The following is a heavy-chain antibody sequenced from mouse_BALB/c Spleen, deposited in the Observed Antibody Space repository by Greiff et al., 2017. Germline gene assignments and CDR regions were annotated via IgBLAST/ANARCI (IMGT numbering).Heavy chain of an antibody. Sequence: VQLQQSGPELVKPGASVKMSCKASGYTFTSYVMHWVKQKPGQGLEWIGYINPYNDGTKYNEKFKGKATLTSDKSSSTAYMELSSLTSEDSAVYYCARSVGNYPYYAMDYWGQGTSVTVSS. CDR3: ARSVGNYPYYAMDY. CDR1: GYTFTSYV. J-gene: IGHJ4*01. CDR2: INPYNDGT. D-gene: IGHD2-1*01. V-gene: IGHV1-14*01.